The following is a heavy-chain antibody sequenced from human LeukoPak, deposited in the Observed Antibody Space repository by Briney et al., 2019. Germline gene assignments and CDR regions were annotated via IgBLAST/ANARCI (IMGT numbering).Heavy chain of an antibody. CDR2: ISSSSSYI. Sequence: IPGGSLRLSCAASGFTFSSYSMNRVRQAPGKGLEWVSSISSSSSYIYYADSVKGRFTISRDNAKNSLYLQMNSLRAEDTAVYYCARADITMIVVDVWGQGTTVTVSS. J-gene: IGHJ6*02. D-gene: IGHD3-22*01. V-gene: IGHV3-21*01. CDR1: GFTFSSYS. CDR3: ARADITMIVVDV.